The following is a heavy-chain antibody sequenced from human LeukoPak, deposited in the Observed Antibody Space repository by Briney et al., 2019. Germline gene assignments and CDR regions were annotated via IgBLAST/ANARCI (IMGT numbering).Heavy chain of an antibody. CDR1: GGSFSGYY. V-gene: IGHV4-34*01. Sequence: SETLSLTCAVYGGSFSGYYWSWIRQPPGKGLEWIGEINHSGSTNYNPSLKSRVTISVDTSKSQFSLKLSSVTAADTAVYYCARVWVSDYGIDYWGQGTLVTVSS. J-gene: IGHJ4*02. CDR2: INHSGST. D-gene: IGHD4-17*01. CDR3: ARVWVSDYGIDY.